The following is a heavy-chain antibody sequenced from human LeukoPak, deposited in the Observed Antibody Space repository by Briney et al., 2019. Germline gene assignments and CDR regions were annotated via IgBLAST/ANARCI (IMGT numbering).Heavy chain of an antibody. J-gene: IGHJ6*03. CDR2: IYYTGST. CDR3: ARAPERWYSYGSYTYHYMDV. Sequence: SETLSLTCTVSGGSISSFYWSWIRQPPGKGLEWIGYIYYTGSTNYNSSLKSRVTISVDTSKNQFSLNLSSVTAADTAMYYCARAPERWYSYGSYTYHYMDVWGRGTTVTVSS. D-gene: IGHD3-10*01. V-gene: IGHV4-59*01. CDR1: GGSISSFY.